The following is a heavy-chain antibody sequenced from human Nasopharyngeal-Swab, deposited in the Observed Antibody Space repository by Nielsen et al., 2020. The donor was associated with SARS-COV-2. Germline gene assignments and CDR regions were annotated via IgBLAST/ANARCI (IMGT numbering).Heavy chain of an antibody. J-gene: IGHJ4*02. V-gene: IGHV3-30*18. CDR3: AKEVVANNGL. CDR1: GFTFSSYG. CDR2: ISYDGSNK. Sequence: GESLKISCAASGFTFSSYGMYWVRQAPGKGLEWVAVISYDGSNKYYADSVKGRFTISRDNSKNTLYLQMNSLRAEDTAVYYCAKEVVANNGLWGQGTLVTVSS. D-gene: IGHD2-15*01.